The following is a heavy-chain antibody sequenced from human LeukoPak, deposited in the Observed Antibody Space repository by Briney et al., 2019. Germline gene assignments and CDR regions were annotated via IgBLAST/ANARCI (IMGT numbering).Heavy chain of an antibody. CDR3: ARVVAVGDFDY. Sequence: GASVKVSCKASGYTFTSYYMHGVRQAPGQGLEWMGIINPSGGSTSYAQKFQGRVTMTRDTSTSTVYMELSSLRSEDTAVYYCARVVAVGDFDYWGQGTLVTVSS. J-gene: IGHJ4*02. V-gene: IGHV1-46*01. CDR1: GYTFTSYY. CDR2: INPSGGST. D-gene: IGHD6-19*01.